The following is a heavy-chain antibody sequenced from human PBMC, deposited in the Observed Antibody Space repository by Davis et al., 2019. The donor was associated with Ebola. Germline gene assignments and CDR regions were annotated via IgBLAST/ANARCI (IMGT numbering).Heavy chain of an antibody. CDR1: GYTFTGYY. V-gene: IGHV7-4-1*02. D-gene: IGHD6-13*01. CDR2: INTNTGNP. CDR3: ARGSSIGDY. J-gene: IGHJ4*02. Sequence: ASVKVSCQASGYTFTGYYMHWVRQAPGQGLEWMGWINTNTGNPTYAQGFTGRFVFSLDTSVSTAYLQISSLKAEDTAVYYCARGSSIGDYWGQGTLVTVSS.